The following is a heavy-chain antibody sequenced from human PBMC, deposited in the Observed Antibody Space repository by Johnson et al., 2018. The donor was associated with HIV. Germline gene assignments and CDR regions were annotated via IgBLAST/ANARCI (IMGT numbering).Heavy chain of an antibody. CDR3: AKDAAWELLRPDAFDI. CDR2: ISWNSGSI. V-gene: IGHV3-9*01. CDR1: GFTFDDHA. Sequence: EVQLVESGGGLVQPGRSLRLSCAASGFTFDDHAMHWVRQAPGKGLEWVSGISWNSGSIGYAASVKGRLTISRDNAKNSLYLQMNRLRAEDTAVYYCAKDAAWELLRPDAFDIWGQGTMVTVSS. J-gene: IGHJ3*02. D-gene: IGHD1-26*01.